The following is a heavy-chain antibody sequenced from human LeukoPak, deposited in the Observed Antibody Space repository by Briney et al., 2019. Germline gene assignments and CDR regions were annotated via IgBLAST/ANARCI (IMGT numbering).Heavy chain of an antibody. CDR1: GFTFSSYS. Sequence: GGSLRLSCAASGFTFSSYSMNWVRQAPGKGLEWVSSISSSSSYIYYADSVKGRFTISRDNAKNSLYLQMNSLRAEDTAVYYCAGAGSERRPLDYWGQGTLVTVSS. D-gene: IGHD1-1*01. CDR3: AGAGSERRPLDY. CDR2: ISSSSSYI. V-gene: IGHV3-21*01. J-gene: IGHJ4*02.